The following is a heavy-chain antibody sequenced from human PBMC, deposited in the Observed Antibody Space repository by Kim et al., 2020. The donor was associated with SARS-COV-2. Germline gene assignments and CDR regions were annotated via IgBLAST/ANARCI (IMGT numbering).Heavy chain of an antibody. CDR2: SET. CDR3: ARQRRGFDV. D-gene: IGHD3-10*01. V-gene: IGHV5-51*01. J-gene: IGHJ6*02. Sequence: SETRYSPSFQGQVTISVDKSIITAYLEWSSLKASDTAIYFCARQRRGFDVWGQGTTVTVSS.